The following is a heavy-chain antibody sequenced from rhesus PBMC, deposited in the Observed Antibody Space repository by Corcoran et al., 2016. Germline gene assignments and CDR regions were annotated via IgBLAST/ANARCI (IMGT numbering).Heavy chain of an antibody. Sequence: QVQLQESGPAVVKPSETLSLTCAVSGGSISNGNWWIGIRQPPWKGLEWIGGFYGSGGITEFHPPLKSRVTISKDTSKNQFSLKLSSVTAADTAVYYCARGRYTVNTYWYFDLWGPGTPITISS. CDR3: ARGRYTVNTYWYFDL. V-gene: IGHV4-93*01. CDR2: FYGSGGIT. D-gene: IGHD4-23*01. J-gene: IGHJ2*01. CDR1: GGSISNGNW.